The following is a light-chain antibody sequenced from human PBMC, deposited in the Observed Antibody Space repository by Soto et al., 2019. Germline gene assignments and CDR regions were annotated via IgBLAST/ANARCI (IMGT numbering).Light chain of an antibody. Sequence: DIQLTQSPSFLSASVEDRVTISCRASYDISSSLAWYQQEPGKPPKLLIYDSSTLQTGVPSRFTGSGSGRKFTLTISGLQFGDFATYFCQQLSHYPYTFGVGTKLEI. CDR3: QQLSHYPYT. V-gene: IGKV1-9*01. J-gene: IGKJ2*01. CDR1: YDISSS. CDR2: DSS.